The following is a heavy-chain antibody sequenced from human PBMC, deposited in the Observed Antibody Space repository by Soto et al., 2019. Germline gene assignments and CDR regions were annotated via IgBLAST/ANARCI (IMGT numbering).Heavy chain of an antibody. CDR2: ISSSGDIP. CDR3: AKVNSIVGDGDHDY. V-gene: IGHV3-23*01. J-gene: IGHJ4*02. Sequence: EVQLLESGGGLVQPGWSLRRSCAASGFTFTTYAMSWVRQPPGKGLEWVSVISSSGDIPYYADSVKGRFTISRDQSKKTVYLQMNSLRAEDTALYYCAKVNSIVGDGDHDYWGQGTLVSVSS. D-gene: IGHD4-17*01. CDR1: GFTFTTYA.